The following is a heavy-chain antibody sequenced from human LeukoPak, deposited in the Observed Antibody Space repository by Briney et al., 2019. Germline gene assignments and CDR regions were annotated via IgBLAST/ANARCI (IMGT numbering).Heavy chain of an antibody. D-gene: IGHD3-22*01. CDR2: ISPYNGDT. CDR3: AREWGYDSSGKYVKEDY. J-gene: IGHJ4*02. Sequence: ASVKVSCKASGYKFTDFSMSWVRQAPGQGLEWVGWISPYNGDTRSAQKLQGRVTLTTDTTTNTIYFELMSLRPDDTAIYYCAREWGYDSSGKYVKEDYWGQGTLVTVSS. V-gene: IGHV1-18*01. CDR1: GYKFTDFS.